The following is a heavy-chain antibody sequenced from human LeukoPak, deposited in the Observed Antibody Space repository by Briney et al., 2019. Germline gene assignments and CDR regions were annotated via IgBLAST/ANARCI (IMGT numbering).Heavy chain of an antibody. V-gene: IGHV3-7*01. Sequence: GGSLRLSCAASGFTFSSYWMSWVRQAPGKGLEWVAKIKKDGSEKYYVDSVKDRFTISRDNAKTSLSLQMNSLSPEDTAVYYCTRHLSGVTGYTYGRGIDYWGQGTLVTVSS. CDR2: IKKDGSEK. D-gene: IGHD5-18*01. CDR1: GFTFSSYW. CDR3: TRHLSGVTGYTYGRGIDY. J-gene: IGHJ4*02.